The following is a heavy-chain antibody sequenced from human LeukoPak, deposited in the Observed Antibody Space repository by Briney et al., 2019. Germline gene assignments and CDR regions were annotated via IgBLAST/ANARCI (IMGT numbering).Heavy chain of an antibody. V-gene: IGHV1-69*04. CDR2: IIPILGIA. CDR3: ARVTDSRIAAAGT. J-gene: IGHJ4*02. CDR1: GGTFSSYA. Sequence: ASVKVSCKASGGTFSSYAISWVRQAPGQGLEWMGRIIPILGIANYAQKFQGRVTITADKSTSTAYMELSSLRSEDTAVYYCARVTDSRIAAAGTWGQGTLVTVSS. D-gene: IGHD6-13*01.